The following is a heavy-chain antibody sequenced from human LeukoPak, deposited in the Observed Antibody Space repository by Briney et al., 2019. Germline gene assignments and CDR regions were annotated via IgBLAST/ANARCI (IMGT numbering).Heavy chain of an antibody. CDR1: GYTFTGYY. D-gene: IGHD6-6*01. CDR3: AREGRRIAARERRYYYGMDV. CDR2: INPNSGGT. J-gene: IGHJ6*02. V-gene: IGHV1-2*02. Sequence: ASVKVSCKASGYTFTGYYMHWVRQAPGQGLEWMGWINPNSGGTNYAQKSQGRVTMTRDTSISTAYMELSRLRSDDTAVYYCAREGRRIAARERRYYYGMDVWGQGTTVTVSS.